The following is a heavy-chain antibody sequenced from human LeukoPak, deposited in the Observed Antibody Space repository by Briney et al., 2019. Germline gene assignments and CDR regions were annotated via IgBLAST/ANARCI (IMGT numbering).Heavy chain of an antibody. V-gene: IGHV4-59*08. Sequence: SETLSLTCTVSGGSISSYYWSWIRQPPGKGLEWIGYIYYSGSTNYNPSLKSRVTISVETSKNQFSLKLTTVTAADTAVYYCTKGRGIWGQGTLVTVSS. CDR3: TKGRGI. D-gene: IGHD3-10*01. J-gene: IGHJ4*02. CDR1: GGSISSYY. CDR2: IYYSGST.